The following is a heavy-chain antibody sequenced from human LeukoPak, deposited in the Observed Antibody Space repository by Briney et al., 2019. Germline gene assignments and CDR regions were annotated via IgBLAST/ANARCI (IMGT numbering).Heavy chain of an antibody. CDR3: ATDKLGSSWYPPRGY. CDR1: GYTLTELS. J-gene: IGHJ4*02. D-gene: IGHD6-13*01. V-gene: IGHV1-24*01. CDR2: FDPEDGET. Sequence: ASVKVSCKVSGYTLTELSMHWVRQAPGKGLEWMGGFDPEDGETIYAQKFQGRVTMTEDTSTDTAYMELSSLRSEDTAVYYCATDKLGSSWYPPRGYWGQGTLVTVSS.